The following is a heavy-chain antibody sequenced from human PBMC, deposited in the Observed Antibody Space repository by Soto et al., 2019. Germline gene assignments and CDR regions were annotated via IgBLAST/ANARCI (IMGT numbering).Heavy chain of an antibody. CDR2: ISAYNGNT. Sequence: ASVKVSCKASGYTFTSYGISWVRQAPGQGLEWMGWISAYNGNTNYAQKLQGRVTMTTDTSTSTAYMELRSLRSDDTAVYYCAREGIGCGGDCEHLISWFDPWGQGTLVTVSS. CDR1: GYTFTSYG. D-gene: IGHD2-21*02. V-gene: IGHV1-18*01. J-gene: IGHJ5*02. CDR3: AREGIGCGGDCEHLISWFDP.